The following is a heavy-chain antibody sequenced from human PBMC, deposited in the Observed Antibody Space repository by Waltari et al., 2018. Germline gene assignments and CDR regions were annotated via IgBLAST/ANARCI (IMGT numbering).Heavy chain of an antibody. D-gene: IGHD3-3*01. J-gene: IGHJ4*02. CDR3: AKDVRNYDFWSGYSGFDY. Sequence: QVQLVQSGAEVKKPGSSVKVSCKASGGTFSSYAISWVRQAPGQGLEWMGGIIPIFGTANYAQKFQGRVTITTDESTSTAYMELSSLRSEDTAVYYCAKDVRNYDFWSGYSGFDYWGQGTLVTVSS. CDR1: GGTFSSYA. V-gene: IGHV1-69*05. CDR2: IIPIFGTA.